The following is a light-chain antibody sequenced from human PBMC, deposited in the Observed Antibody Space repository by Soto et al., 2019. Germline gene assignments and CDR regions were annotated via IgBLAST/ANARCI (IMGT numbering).Light chain of an antibody. CDR1: SSDIGGYNY. V-gene: IGLV2-11*01. CDR2: DVD. CDR3: CSNAGRPDV. Sequence: QSVLTQPRSVSGSPGQSVAISCTGTSSDIGGYNYVSWYQQHPGKAPKVVIYDVDKRPSGVPDRFSGSKSGNTASLTISDLQAEDEADYYCCSNAGRPDVFGTGTKVTV. J-gene: IGLJ1*01.